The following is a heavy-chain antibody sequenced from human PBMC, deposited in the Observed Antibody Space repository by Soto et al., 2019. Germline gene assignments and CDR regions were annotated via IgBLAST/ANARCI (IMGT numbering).Heavy chain of an antibody. Sequence: QVQLQESGPGLVKPSETLSLTCTVTGGSISSYYWSWIRQPPGKGLEWIGYIYYSGSTNYNPSLKSRITISVDTSKDQFSLKPSSVTAADTAAYYCARPSMVRGALVGMDVWGQGTTVTVSS. CDR1: GGSISSYY. CDR2: IYYSGST. J-gene: IGHJ6*02. V-gene: IGHV4-59*01. CDR3: ARPSMVRGALVGMDV. D-gene: IGHD3-10*01.